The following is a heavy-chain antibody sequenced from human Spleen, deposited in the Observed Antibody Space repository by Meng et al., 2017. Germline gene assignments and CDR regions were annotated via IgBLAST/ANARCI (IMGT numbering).Heavy chain of an antibody. J-gene: IGHJ6*02. Sequence: SETLSLTCTVSGGSISSYYWSWIRQPAGKGLEWIGRMYTSGSTNYNPSLKSRVTISVDTSKNQFSLKLSSVTAADTAVYYCAREYSSGWPYDYYGMDVWGQGTTVTVSS. CDR2: MYTSGST. V-gene: IGHV4-4*07. CDR3: AREYSSGWPYDYYGMDV. CDR1: GGSISSYY. D-gene: IGHD6-19*01.